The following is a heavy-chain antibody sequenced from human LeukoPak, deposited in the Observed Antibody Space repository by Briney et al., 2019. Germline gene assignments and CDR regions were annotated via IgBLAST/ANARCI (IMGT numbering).Heavy chain of an antibody. D-gene: IGHD6-13*01. CDR1: GFSFSTSW. J-gene: IGHJ2*01. V-gene: IGHV3-7*01. CDR2: IKEDGSRT. Sequence: GGSLRLSCTTSGFSFSTSWMSWVRQTPGKGLEWVANIKEDGSRTYLADAVQGRFSVSRDNAKNSVYLQMSSLRADDTSVYYCARGIASSSIWYWYFDLWGRGAFVSVSS. CDR3: ARGIASSSIWYWYFDL.